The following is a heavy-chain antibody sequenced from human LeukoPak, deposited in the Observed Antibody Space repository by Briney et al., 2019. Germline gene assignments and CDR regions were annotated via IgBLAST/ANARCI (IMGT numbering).Heavy chain of an antibody. V-gene: IGHV3-15*01. J-gene: IGHJ3*02. Sequence: PGGSLRLSCAASGFTFSNAWMSWVRQAPGKGLEWVGRIKSKTDGGTTDYAAPVKGRFTISRDDSKNTLYLQMNSLKTEDTAVYYCTTDTGSPYQGDAFDIWGQGTMVTVSS. D-gene: IGHD1-14*01. CDR3: TTDTGSPYQGDAFDI. CDR2: IKSKTDGGTT. CDR1: GFTFSNAW.